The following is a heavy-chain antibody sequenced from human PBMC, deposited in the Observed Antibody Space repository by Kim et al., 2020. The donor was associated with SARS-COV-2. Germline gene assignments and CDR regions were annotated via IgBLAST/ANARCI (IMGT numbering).Heavy chain of an antibody. D-gene: IGHD2-2*01. CDR1: GGSFSGYY. CDR3: ARSGSTRGYYYYYMDV. V-gene: IGHV4-34*01. Sequence: SETLSLTCAVYGGSFSGYYWSWIRQPPGKGLEWIGEISQSGSANYDPSLKSRVTMSLDTAKNQFFLKLSFVTAADMAVYYCARSGSTRGYYYYYMDVWGKGTTVTVSS. CDR2: ISQSGSA. J-gene: IGHJ6*03.